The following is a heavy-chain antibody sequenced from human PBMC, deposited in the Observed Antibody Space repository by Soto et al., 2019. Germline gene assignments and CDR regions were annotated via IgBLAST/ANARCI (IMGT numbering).Heavy chain of an antibody. D-gene: IGHD6-6*01. J-gene: IGHJ4*02. V-gene: IGHV3-23*01. Sequence: GGSLRLSCAASGFTFSDFAMNWVGQTPGKRLEWVSIITTTGDTSYYADSVKGRFTISRDNSKNMLYLQMNNLRVDDTAIYFCAKVPEYRDGSSFYYFDSWGQGAPVTVSS. CDR2: ITTTGDTS. CDR1: GFTFSDFA. CDR3: AKVPEYRDGSSFYYFDS.